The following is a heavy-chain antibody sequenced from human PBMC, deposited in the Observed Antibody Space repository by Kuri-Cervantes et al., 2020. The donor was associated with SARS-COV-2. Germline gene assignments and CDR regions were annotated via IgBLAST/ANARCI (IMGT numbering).Heavy chain of an antibody. V-gene: IGHV3-30*02. CDR2: IRYDGSNK. D-gene: IGHD4-17*01. CDR3: ARLEHYGDPRGGMDV. J-gene: IGHJ6*02. CDR1: GFTFSSYG. Sequence: GESLKISCAASGFTFSSYGMHWVRQAPGKGLEWVAFIRYDGSNKYYADSVKGRFTISRDNAKNTLYLQMNSLRAEDTAVYYCARLEHYGDPRGGMDVWGQGTTVTVSS.